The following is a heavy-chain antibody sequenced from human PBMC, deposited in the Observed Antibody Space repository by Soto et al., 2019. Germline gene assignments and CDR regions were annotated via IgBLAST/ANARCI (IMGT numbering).Heavy chain of an antibody. V-gene: IGHV4-59*01. D-gene: IGHD1-20*01. CDR1: GGSISSYY. CDR2: IYYSRIT. J-gene: IGHJ6*02. CDR3: ARYKSNYYYGMDV. Sequence: SENLSLTCTVSGGSISSYYWSWIRQPPGKGLEWIGYIYYSRITNYNPSLKSRDNISVDTSKNQFSLKLSSLTAADTAVYYCARYKSNYYYGMDVWGQGTTVT.